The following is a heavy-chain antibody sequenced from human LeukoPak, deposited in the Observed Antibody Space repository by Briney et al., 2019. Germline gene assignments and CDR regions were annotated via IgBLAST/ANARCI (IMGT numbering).Heavy chain of an antibody. J-gene: IGHJ4*02. CDR1: GLPLSSYS. Sequence: GGSLRLSCEASGLPLSSYSINWVRQAPGKGLEWVSYISASGGNIYYLDSVKGRFTVSRDNARKSLFLQMNNARVEDTAFYYCVRVKGTYFDYWGQGALFTVSS. D-gene: IGHD1-1*01. CDR2: ISASGGNI. V-gene: IGHV3-48*01. CDR3: VRVKGTYFDY.